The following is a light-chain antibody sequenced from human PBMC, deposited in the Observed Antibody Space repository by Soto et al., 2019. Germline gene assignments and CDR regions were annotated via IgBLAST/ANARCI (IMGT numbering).Light chain of an antibody. Sequence: QSVLTQPASVSGSPGQSITISCTGTSSDIGAYNYVSWYQQHPGKAPKLMIYDVNIRPSGVSNRFSGSKSGNTASLTISGLQAEDEADYYCTSWTTSTTMIFGGGTKHRP. V-gene: IGLV2-14*03. CDR1: SSDIGAYNY. J-gene: IGLJ2*01. CDR2: DVN. CDR3: TSWTTSTTMI.